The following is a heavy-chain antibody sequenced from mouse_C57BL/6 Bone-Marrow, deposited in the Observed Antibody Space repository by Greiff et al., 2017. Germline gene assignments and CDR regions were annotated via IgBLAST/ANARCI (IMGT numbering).Heavy chain of an antibody. Sequence: VQVVESGAELVRPGASVKLSCKASGYTFTDYYINWVKQRPGQGLEWIARIYPGSGNTYYNEKFKGKATLTAEKSSSTAYMQLSSLTSEDSAVYFCAREKLDWYFDVWGTGTTVTVSS. CDR1: GYTFTDYY. J-gene: IGHJ1*03. CDR3: AREKLDWYFDV. V-gene: IGHV1-76*01. CDR2: IYPGSGNT.